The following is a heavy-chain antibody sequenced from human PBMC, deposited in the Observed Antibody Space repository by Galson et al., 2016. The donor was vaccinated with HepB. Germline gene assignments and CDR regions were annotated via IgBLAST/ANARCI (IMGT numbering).Heavy chain of an antibody. CDR2: FDPEDGET. Sequence: SVKVSCKVSGNSLSEVSMHWVRQAPGEGLEWMGGFDPEDGETIYAQNFQGRVTMTEDTSTDTAYLELSSLTSEDTAVYYCAVDLRWAPLRSADDWGQGTLVTVS. D-gene: IGHD1-26*01. CDR1: GNSLSEVS. J-gene: IGHJ4*02. CDR3: AVDLRWAPLRSADD. V-gene: IGHV1-24*01.